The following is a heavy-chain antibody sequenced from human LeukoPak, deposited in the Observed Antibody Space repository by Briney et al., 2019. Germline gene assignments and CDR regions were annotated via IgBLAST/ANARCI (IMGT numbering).Heavy chain of an antibody. D-gene: IGHD2-2*01. CDR2: IYYSGST. CDR1: GGSISSGGYY. J-gene: IGHJ4*02. Sequence: PSETLSLTCTVSGGSISSGGYYWSWIRQHPGTGLEWIGYIYYSGSTYYNPSLKSRVTISVDTSKNQFSLKLSSVTAADTAVYYCARGTRYCSSTSCKNFDYWGQGTLVTVSS. V-gene: IGHV4-31*03. CDR3: ARGTRYCSSTSCKNFDY.